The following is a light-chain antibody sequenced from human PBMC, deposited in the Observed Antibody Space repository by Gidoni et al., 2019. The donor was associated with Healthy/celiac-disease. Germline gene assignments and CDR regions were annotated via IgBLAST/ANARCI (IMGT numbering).Light chain of an antibody. CDR1: QSVSSN. CDR2: GAA. Sequence: IVMTQSPATLSVSPGERATLTCRASQSVSSNLDWYQQKPGQAPRLLIYGAATRATGIPARFSGSGSATEFTLTISSRQSEDFAVYYCQQYNNRPPLTFGGGTKVEIK. V-gene: IGKV3-15*01. CDR3: QQYNNRPPLT. J-gene: IGKJ4*01.